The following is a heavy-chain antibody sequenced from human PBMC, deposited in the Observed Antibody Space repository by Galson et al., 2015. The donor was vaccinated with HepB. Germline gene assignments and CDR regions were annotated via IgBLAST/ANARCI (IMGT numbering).Heavy chain of an antibody. D-gene: IGHD2-15*01. Sequence: SVKVSCKASGYTFSSYSNTWARQAPGQGLEWMGWSSAYNHYTNYAQKLQGRVTMTTDTSTSTAYMELRSLRSDDTAVYYCARGALIVVVDANPNNWFDPWGQGTLVTVSS. CDR1: GYTFSSYS. V-gene: IGHV1-18*01. CDR3: ARGALIVVVDANPNNWFDP. J-gene: IGHJ5*02. CDR2: SSAYNHYT.